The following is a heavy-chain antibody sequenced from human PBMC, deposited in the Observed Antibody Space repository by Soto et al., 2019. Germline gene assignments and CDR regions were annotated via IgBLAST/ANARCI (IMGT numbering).Heavy chain of an antibody. CDR3: ARGSRNGYSSGQWFDP. D-gene: IGHD6-25*01. CDR1: GGTFSSYT. V-gene: IGHV1-46*01. Sequence: ASVKVSCKASGGTFSSYTISWVRQAPGQGLEWMGRIIPSGGRTSYAQKFQGRVTMTRDTSTSTVYMELSSLRSEDTAVYYCARGSRNGYSSGQWFDPWGQGTLVTVSS. CDR2: IIPSGGRT. J-gene: IGHJ5*02.